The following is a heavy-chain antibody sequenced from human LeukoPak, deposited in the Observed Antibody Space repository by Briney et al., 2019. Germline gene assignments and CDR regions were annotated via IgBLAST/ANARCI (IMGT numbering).Heavy chain of an antibody. Sequence: PGEPLRISCKGSGYSFTNYWISWVRQMPGKVLEWMGMFDPSDSYTNYTPSLQGHLPISADKSISTAYLQWSSVKASDTRMYHCARALRITFGGGRGAFDIWGQGTMVTVSS. J-gene: IGHJ3*02. V-gene: IGHV5-10-1*01. D-gene: IGHD3-16*01. CDR3: ARALRITFGGGRGAFDI. CDR1: GYSFTNYW. CDR2: FDPSDSYT.